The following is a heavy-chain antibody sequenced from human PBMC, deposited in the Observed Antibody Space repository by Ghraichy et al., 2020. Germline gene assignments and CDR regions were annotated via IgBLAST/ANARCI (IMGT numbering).Heavy chain of an antibody. Sequence: LTCAASGFTFSDHYMDWVRQAPGEGLEWVGRIRNKAKSYTTDYAASVKGRFTISRDDSKNSLFLQMNSLKTEDTAVYYCARNGATGSYYDYWGQGTLVTVSS. J-gene: IGHJ4*02. D-gene: IGHD3-10*01. CDR2: IRNKAKSYTT. V-gene: IGHV3-72*01. CDR1: GFTFSDHY. CDR3: ARNGATGSYYDY.